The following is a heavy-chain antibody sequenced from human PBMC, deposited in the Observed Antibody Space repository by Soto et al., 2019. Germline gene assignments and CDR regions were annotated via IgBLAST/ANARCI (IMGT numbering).Heavy chain of an antibody. Sequence: EGSLRLSCAASGLTFSSYWMHLVRQAPGKGLVWVSRISTDGSVTTYADSVKGRFTISRDNAKNTLYLKMNSLRTEDTAVYYCARSPYRSRWWGFVYPGQAILVTVSS. D-gene: IGHD6-19*01. J-gene: IGHJ4*02. CDR3: ARSPYRSRWWGFVY. CDR2: ISTDGSVT. CDR1: GLTFSSYW. V-gene: IGHV3-74*01.